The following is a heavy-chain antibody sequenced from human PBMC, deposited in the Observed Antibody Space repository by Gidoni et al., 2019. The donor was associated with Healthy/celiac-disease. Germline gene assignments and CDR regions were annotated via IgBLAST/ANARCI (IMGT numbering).Heavy chain of an antibody. CDR2: INHSGST. CDR3: ARGRPRYQLLGGRFDP. V-gene: IGHV4-34*01. D-gene: IGHD2-2*01. J-gene: IGHJ5*02. CDR1: GGSFSGYY. Sequence: QVQLQQWGAGLLKPSETLSLTCAVYGGSFSGYYWSWIRQPPGKGLEWIGEINHSGSTNYNPSLKSRVTISVDTSKNQFSLKLSSVTAADTAVYYCARGRPRYQLLGGRFDPWGQGTLVTVSS.